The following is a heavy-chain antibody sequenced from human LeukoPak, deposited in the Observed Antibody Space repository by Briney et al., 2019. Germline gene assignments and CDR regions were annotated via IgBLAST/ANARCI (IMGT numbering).Heavy chain of an antibody. V-gene: IGHV3-30*18. CDR2: ISYDGSNK. J-gene: IGHJ4*02. Sequence: GGSLRLSCAASGFTFSSYGMHWVRQAPGKGLEWVAVISYDGSNKYYADSVKGRFTISRDNSKNTLYLQMNSLRAEDTAVYYCAKSFLGYYYGSGSYPTDPAYDYWGQGTPVTVSS. D-gene: IGHD3-10*01. CDR1: GFTFSSYG. CDR3: AKSFLGYYYGSGSYPTDPAYDY.